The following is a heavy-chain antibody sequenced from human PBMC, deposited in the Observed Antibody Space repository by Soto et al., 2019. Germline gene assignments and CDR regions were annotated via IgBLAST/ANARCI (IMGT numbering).Heavy chain of an antibody. J-gene: IGHJ4*02. D-gene: IGHD6-13*01. V-gene: IGHV3-15*07. CDR2: IKSKTDGGTT. Sequence: GGSLRLSCASSGFTFSNAWMNWVRQAPGKGLEWVGRIKSKTDGGTTDYAAPVKGRFTISRDDSKNTLYLQMNSLKTEDTAVYYGTTRIAASGTLDWGQGTLVTFCS. CDR1: GFTFSNAW. CDR3: TTRIAASGTLD.